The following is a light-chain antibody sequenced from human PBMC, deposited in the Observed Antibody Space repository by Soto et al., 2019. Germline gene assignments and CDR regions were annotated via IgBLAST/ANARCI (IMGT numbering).Light chain of an antibody. Sequence: QAVVTQEPSFSVSPGGTVTLTCGLSSDSVSASYYPSWYQQTPGQAPRTLIYSTSTRSSGVPDRFSGSILGNKAALTITGAQADDESDYYCVLYMGSGISVFGGGTKLTVL. V-gene: IGLV8-61*01. CDR3: VLYMGSGISV. CDR1: SDSVSASYY. J-gene: IGLJ2*01. CDR2: STS.